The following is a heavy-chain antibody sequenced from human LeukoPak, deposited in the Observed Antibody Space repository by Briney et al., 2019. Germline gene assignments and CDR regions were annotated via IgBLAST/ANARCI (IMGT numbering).Heavy chain of an antibody. CDR3: AKAAGTYAYYFDY. CDR2: ISGSGGST. J-gene: IGHJ4*02. V-gene: IGHV3-23*01. Sequence: GGSLRLSSAASGFTFSSYAMSWVRQAPGKGLEWVSAISGSGGSTYYTDSVKGRFNISRQNSNNTVYLQMNGLRAEDCAVYYCAKAAGTYAYYFDYWGQGTLVTVSS. CDR1: GFTFSSYA. D-gene: IGHD1-1*01.